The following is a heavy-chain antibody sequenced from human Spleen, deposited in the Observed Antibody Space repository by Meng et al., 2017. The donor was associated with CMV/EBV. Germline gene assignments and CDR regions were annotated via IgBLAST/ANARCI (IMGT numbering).Heavy chain of an antibody. J-gene: IGHJ4*02. V-gene: IGHV3-30*04. CDR3: AKWHITGILGY. D-gene: IGHD1-20*01. CDR2: ISYDGSNK. CDR1: GFTFSSYA. Sequence: GESLKISCAASGFTFSSYAMHWVRQAPGKGLEWVAVISYDGSNKYYADSVKGRFTISRDNSKNTLYLQMNSLRAEDTAVYYCAKWHITGILGYWGQGTLVTVSS.